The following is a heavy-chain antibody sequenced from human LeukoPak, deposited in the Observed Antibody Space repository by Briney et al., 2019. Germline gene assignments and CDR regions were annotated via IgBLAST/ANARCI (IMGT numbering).Heavy chain of an antibody. CDR1: GFTFSSYA. CDR2: ISSSSSYI. Sequence: PGGSLRPSCAASGFTFSSYAMSWVRQAPGKGLEWVSSISSSSSYIYYADSVKGRFTISRDNAKNSLYLQMNSLRAEDTAVYYCARAHLVPYYDFWSGYFGGYMDVWGKGTTVTVSS. V-gene: IGHV3-21*01. J-gene: IGHJ6*03. D-gene: IGHD3-3*01. CDR3: ARAHLVPYYDFWSGYFGGYMDV.